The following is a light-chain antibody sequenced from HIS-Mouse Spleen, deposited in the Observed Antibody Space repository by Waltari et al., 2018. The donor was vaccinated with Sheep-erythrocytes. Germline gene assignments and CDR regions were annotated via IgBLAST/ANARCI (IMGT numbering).Light chain of an antibody. V-gene: IGKV3-20*01. J-gene: IGKJ2*01. CDR1: QSVSSSY. Sequence: EIVLTQSPGTLSLSPGERATLSCRASQSVSSSYLAWYQQKPGQAPRLLIYGASSRATDIPDRFSGSGSGTDFTLTIGRLEPEDFAVYYCQQYGSSPTFGQGTKLEIK. CDR2: GAS. CDR3: QQYGSSPT.